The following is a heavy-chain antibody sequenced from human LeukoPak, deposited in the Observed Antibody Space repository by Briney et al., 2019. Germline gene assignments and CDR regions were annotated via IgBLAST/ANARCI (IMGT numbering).Heavy chain of an antibody. CDR3: ARGGIAAAGTNGMDV. D-gene: IGHD6-13*01. Sequence: PPGGSLRLSCAASGFTFSSYAMHWVPQAPGKGLEWVAVISYDGSNKYYADSVKGRFTISRDNSKNTLYLQMNSLRAEDTAVYYCARGGIAAAGTNGMDVWGQGTTVTVSS. V-gene: IGHV3-30-3*01. CDR1: GFTFSSYA. CDR2: ISYDGSNK. J-gene: IGHJ6*02.